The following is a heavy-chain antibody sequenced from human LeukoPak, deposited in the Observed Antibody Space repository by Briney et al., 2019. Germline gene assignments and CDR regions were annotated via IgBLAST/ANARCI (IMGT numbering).Heavy chain of an antibody. D-gene: IGHD1-1*01. CDR2: ISGGGANT. J-gene: IGHJ4*02. Sequence: GGSLRLSCAASGFSVSNSGMSWVRQAPAKGLEWVAGISGGGANTHYADSGNGRFTISRDNSKNTLFLQMNSLSDEDTAIYYCSNWNGYGDYWGQGTLVTVSS. CDR1: GFSVSNSG. CDR3: SNWNGYGDY. V-gene: IGHV3-23*01.